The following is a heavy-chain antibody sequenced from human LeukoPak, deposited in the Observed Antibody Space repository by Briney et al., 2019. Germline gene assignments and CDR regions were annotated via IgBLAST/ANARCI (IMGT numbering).Heavy chain of an antibody. D-gene: IGHD2-2*01. CDR1: GYTFTGSY. V-gene: IGHV1-2*02. CDR2: INPNSGDT. J-gene: IGHJ5*02. Sequence: GASVKVSRKASGYTFTGSYLHWVRQAPGQGLEWVGWINPNSGDTNYAQKFQGRVTMTRDTSISTAHMELSRLRSDDTAMYYCARVHCSSSNCYARNWFDPWGQGTLVTVSS. CDR3: ARVHCSSSNCYARNWFDP.